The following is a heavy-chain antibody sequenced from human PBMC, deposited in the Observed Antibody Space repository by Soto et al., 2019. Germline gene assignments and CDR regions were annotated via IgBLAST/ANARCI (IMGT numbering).Heavy chain of an antibody. D-gene: IGHD3-22*01. CDR3: ARDSFDSRASGFIYFYFYGMDV. J-gene: IGHJ6*02. CDR1: GFTFSNYA. V-gene: IGHV3-30-3*01. CDR2: ISYDGSNK. Sequence: GGSLRLSCASSGFTFSNYAVHWVRQAPGKGLEWVALISYDGSNKYYTDSVKGRFTISRDNSKNTLYLQMNSLRPEDTAMYYCARDSFDSRASGFIYFYFYGMDVWGQGTTVTVSS.